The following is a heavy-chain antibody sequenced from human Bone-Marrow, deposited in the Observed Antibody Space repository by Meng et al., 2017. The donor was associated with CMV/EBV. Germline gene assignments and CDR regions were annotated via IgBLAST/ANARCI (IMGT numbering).Heavy chain of an antibody. Sequence: GESLKISCAASGFTFSSYWMHWVRHTPGKGLVWVSRINSDGSSTSYADSVKGRFTIPRDNAKNTVFLQMNSLRAEDTAVYYCARAPRGSGSLMARYWGQGTLVTVSS. J-gene: IGHJ4*02. CDR3: ARAPRGSGSLMARY. CDR2: INSDGSST. CDR1: GFTFSSYW. V-gene: IGHV3-74*01. D-gene: IGHD1-26*01.